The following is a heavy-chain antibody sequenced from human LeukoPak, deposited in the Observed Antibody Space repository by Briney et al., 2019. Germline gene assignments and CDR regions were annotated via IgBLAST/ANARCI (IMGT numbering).Heavy chain of an antibody. CDR1: GGSISSSNW. CDR2: IFYSGST. D-gene: IGHD3-3*01. Sequence: KPSGTLSLTCAVSGGSISSSNWWNWVRQPPGKGLEWIGNIFYSGSTYYSPSLRSRVTISVDTSKNQFSLKLSSVTAADTAVYYCARGSGPYDFWSGYYQSFNFDYWGQGTLVTVSS. V-gene: IGHV4-4*02. CDR3: ARGSGPYDFWSGYYQSFNFDY. J-gene: IGHJ4*02.